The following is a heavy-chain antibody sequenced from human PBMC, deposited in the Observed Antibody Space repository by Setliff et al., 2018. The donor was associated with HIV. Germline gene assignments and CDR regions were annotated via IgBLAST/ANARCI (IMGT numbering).Heavy chain of an antibody. D-gene: IGHD5-12*01. J-gene: IGHJ4*02. CDR3: SRWPFDY. Sequence: GGSLRLSCAASGFTFSSYAMHWVRQAPGKGLEWVSYIALGGNTIYYADSVRGRFTISRDDAENSVFLQMNSLRAEDTAVYYCSRWPFDYWGQGTLVTVSS. CDR1: GFTFSSYA. V-gene: IGHV3-48*01. CDR2: IALGGNTI.